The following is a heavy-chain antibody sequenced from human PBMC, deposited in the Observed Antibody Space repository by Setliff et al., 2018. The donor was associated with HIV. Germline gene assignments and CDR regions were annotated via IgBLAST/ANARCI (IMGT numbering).Heavy chain of an antibody. V-gene: IGHV4-39*02. CDR3: AMSLVPSGYYYGRHAFDI. J-gene: IGHJ3*02. Sequence: PSETLSLTCAATGVAISGSTYYWAWIRQSPGRGLQWIGSVHYTGSSYRNPSLKSRLTISIDTSRNHFSLNLTTVTAADTAVYYCAMSLVPSGYYYGRHAFDIWGQGTKVTVSS. CDR2: VHYTGSS. D-gene: IGHD3-22*01. CDR1: GVAISGSTYY.